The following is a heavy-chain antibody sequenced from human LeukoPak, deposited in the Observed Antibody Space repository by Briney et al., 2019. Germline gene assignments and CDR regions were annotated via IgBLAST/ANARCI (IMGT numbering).Heavy chain of an antibody. CDR1: DGFISSGSYY. V-gene: IGHV4-61*02. Sequence: PSETLSLTCTVSDGFISSGSYYWSWIRQPAGKGLEWIGRIYASGNTDYNPSLKSRVTISVDTSKNQFSLKLSSVTAADTAVYYCARTQDVTYYYYYMDVWGKGTTVTVSS. CDR2: IYASGNT. CDR3: ARTQDVTYYYYYMDV. J-gene: IGHJ6*03. D-gene: IGHD2-21*02.